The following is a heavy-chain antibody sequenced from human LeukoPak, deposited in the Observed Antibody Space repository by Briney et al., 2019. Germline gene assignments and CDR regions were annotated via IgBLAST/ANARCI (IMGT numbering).Heavy chain of an antibody. CDR3: ARVGGKDILTGYNWFDP. Sequence: SETLSLTCTVSGGSISSGGYYWSWIRQHPGKGLEWIGYIYYSGSTYYNPSLKSRVTISVDTSKTQFSLKLSSVTAADTAVYYCARVGGKDILTGYNWFDPWGQGTLVTVSS. V-gene: IGHV4-31*03. J-gene: IGHJ5*02. CDR2: IYYSGST. CDR1: GGSISSGGYY. D-gene: IGHD3-9*01.